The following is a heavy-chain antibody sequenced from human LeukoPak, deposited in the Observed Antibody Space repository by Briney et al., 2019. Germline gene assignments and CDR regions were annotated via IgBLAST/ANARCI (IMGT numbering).Heavy chain of an antibody. D-gene: IGHD3-22*01. J-gene: IGHJ4*02. V-gene: IGHV3-30-3*01. Sequence: GRSLRLSCAASGFTFSSYAMHGVRQAPGKGLEWVAVISYDGSNKYYADSVKGRFTISRDNSKNTLYLQMNSLRAEDAAVYYCARDGSYDSSGLLSPRYYFDYWGQGTLVTVFS. CDR2: ISYDGSNK. CDR1: GFTFSSYA. CDR3: ARDGSYDSSGLLSPRYYFDY.